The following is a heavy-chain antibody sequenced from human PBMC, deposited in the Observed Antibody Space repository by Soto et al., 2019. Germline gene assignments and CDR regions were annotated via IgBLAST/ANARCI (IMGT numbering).Heavy chain of an antibody. CDR1: GFTFSNAW. CDR2: IKSKTDGSDR. J-gene: IGHJ4*02. V-gene: IGHV3-74*01. Sequence: GGSLRLSCAASGFTFSNAWMNWVRQAPGKGLEWVGRIKSKTDGSDRRYADSVKDRFTISRDNAKNTLYLQMNSLRAEDTAVYYCARVNPGYSYVNYWGQGTLVTVSS. D-gene: IGHD5-18*01. CDR3: ARVNPGYSYVNY.